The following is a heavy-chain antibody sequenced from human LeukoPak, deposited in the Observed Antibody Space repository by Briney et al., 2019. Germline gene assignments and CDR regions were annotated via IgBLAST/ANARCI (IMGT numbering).Heavy chain of an antibody. CDR1: GFTFSSYW. CDR2: IKQDGSEK. V-gene: IGHV3-7*01. D-gene: IGHD3-22*01. CDR3: ARENTEYYDSSLGAFDI. Sequence: GGSLRLSCAASGFTFSSYWMSWVRQAPGKGLEWVANIKQDGSEKYYVDSVKGRFTISRDNAKNSLYLQMNSLRAEDTAVYYCARENTEYYDSSLGAFDIWGQGTMVTVSS. J-gene: IGHJ3*02.